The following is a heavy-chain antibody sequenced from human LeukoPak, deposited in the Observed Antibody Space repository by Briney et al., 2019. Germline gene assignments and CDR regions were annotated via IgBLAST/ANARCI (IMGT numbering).Heavy chain of an antibody. CDR2: IIPIFDTA. CDR1: GGTFSNYA. J-gene: IGHJ5*02. CDR3: ARDRYCGGDCYSYYNWFDP. Sequence: ASVKVSCKASGGTFSNYAISWVRQAPGQGLEWIGGIIPIFDTANYPQKFQGRVTITAAESTSTAYMELSSLRSEDTAVYYCARDRYCGGDCYSYYNWFDPWGQGTLVTVSS. V-gene: IGHV1-69*01. D-gene: IGHD2-21*02.